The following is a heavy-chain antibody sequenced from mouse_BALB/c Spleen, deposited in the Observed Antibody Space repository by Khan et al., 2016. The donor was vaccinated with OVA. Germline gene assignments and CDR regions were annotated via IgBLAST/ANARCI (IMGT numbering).Heavy chain of an antibody. D-gene: IGHD2-10*02. Sequence: VQLQQSGPELVKPGASVKVSCKASGYSFTDYNMYWVKQSHGKSLEWIGYIDPYNGGTSYNQKFKGKATLTVDKSSSTAFMHLNSLTSEDSAFFYCARMEEYGNVYWYFDVWGAGTTVTVSS. V-gene: IGHV1S135*01. CDR3: ARMEEYGNVYWYFDV. J-gene: IGHJ1*01. CDR1: GYSFTDYN. CDR2: IDPYNGGT.